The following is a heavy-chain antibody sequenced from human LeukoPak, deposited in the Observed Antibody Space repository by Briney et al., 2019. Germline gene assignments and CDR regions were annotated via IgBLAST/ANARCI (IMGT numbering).Heavy chain of an antibody. CDR3: ARGYSYGYAPY. Sequence: SETLSLTCTVSGYSISSGYYWGWIRPPPGKGLEWIGSIYHSGRTYYNPSLKSRVTISVDTSKNQFSLKLTSVTAADTAVYYCARGYSYGYAPYWGQGTLVTVSS. CDR2: IYHSGRT. CDR1: GYSISSGYY. V-gene: IGHV4-38-2*02. J-gene: IGHJ4*02. D-gene: IGHD5-18*01.